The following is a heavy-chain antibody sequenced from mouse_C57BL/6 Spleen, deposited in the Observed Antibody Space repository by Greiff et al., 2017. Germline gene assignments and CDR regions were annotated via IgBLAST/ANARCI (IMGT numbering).Heavy chain of an antibody. D-gene: IGHD2-3*01. V-gene: IGHV1-64*01. CDR3: ARRGIYDGYPYAMDY. CDR2: IHPNSGST. J-gene: IGHJ4*01. Sequence: VQLQQPGAELVKPGASVKLSCKASGYTFTSYWMHWVKLRPGQGLEWIGMIHPNSGSTNYNEKFKSKATLTVDKSSSTAYMQLSSLTSEDSAVYYCARRGIYDGYPYAMDYWGQGTSVTVSS. CDR1: GYTFTSYW.